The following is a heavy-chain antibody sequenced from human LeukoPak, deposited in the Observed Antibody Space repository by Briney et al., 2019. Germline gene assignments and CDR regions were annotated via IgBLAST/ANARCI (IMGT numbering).Heavy chain of an antibody. V-gene: IGHV1-3*01. J-gene: IGHJ4*02. CDR2: INAGNGNT. D-gene: IGHD3-22*01. CDR1: GYTFTSYA. Sequence: GASVKVSCKASGYTFTSYAMHWVRQAPGQRLEWMGWINAGNGNTKYSQKFQGRVTITRDTSASTAYMELSSLRSEDTAVYYCARGAYYYDSSGYSLADYYFDYWGQGTLVTVSS. CDR3: ARGAYYYDSSGYSLADYYFDY.